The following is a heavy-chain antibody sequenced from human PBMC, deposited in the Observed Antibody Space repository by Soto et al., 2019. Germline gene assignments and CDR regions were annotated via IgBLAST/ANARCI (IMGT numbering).Heavy chain of an antibody. CDR3: AQGVYNGGHDAFDI. J-gene: IGHJ3*02. CDR1: GYTFTGYY. CDR2: INPNSGGT. D-gene: IGHD3-16*01. Sequence: ASVKVSCKASGYTFTGYYMHWVRQAPGQGLEWMGWINPNSGGTNYAQKFQGWVTMTRDTSISTAYMELSRLRSDDTAVYYCAQGVYNGGHDAFDIWGQGTMVTVSS. V-gene: IGHV1-2*04.